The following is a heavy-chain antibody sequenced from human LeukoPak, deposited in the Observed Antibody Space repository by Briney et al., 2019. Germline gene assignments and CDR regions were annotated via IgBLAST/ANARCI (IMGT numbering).Heavy chain of an antibody. Sequence: SQTLSLTCAISGDSVSSNSATWNWIRQSPSRGLEWLGRTYYRSQWYNDYAVSVKSRITINPDTSNSQFSMQLNSVTPEDTAVYYCARWDSSGRKFVYWGQGTLVTVSS. CDR3: ARWDSSGRKFVY. J-gene: IGHJ4*02. CDR1: GDSVSSNSAT. CDR2: TYYRSQWYN. V-gene: IGHV6-1*01. D-gene: IGHD3-10*01.